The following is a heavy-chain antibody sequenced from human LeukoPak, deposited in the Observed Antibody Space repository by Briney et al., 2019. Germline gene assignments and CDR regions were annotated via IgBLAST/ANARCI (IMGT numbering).Heavy chain of an antibody. D-gene: IGHD2-15*01. CDR3: ARTLRIRAKGIFGYYYYMDV. V-gene: IGHV4-34*01. CDR1: GGSFSGYY. Sequence: SGTLSLTCAVYGGSFSGYYWSWIRQPPGKGLEWIGEINHSGSTNYNPSLKSRVTMSVDTSKNQFSLKLSSVTAADTTVYYCARTLRIRAKGIFGYYYYMDVWGKGTTVTVSS. J-gene: IGHJ6*03. CDR2: INHSGST.